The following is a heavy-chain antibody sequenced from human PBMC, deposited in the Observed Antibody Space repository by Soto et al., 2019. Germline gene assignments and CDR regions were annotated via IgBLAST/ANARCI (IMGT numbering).Heavy chain of an antibody. CDR2: FFRSGNT. CDR3: ARDRGIRICRIYK. V-gene: IGHV4-38-2*02. J-gene: IGHJ4*02. CDR1: GNSIINGYY. Sequence: SATLSLTCGCSGNSIINGYYLPWIRQPPGKGLEWIGSFFRSGNTYYNPSLESRVTISADTSRNQFSLKVRSVTVADTAVYYCARDRGIRICRIYKWGQGNLVIVCS. D-gene: IGHD2-21*01.